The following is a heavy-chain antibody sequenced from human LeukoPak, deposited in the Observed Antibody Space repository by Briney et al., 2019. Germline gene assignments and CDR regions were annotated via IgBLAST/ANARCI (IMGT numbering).Heavy chain of an antibody. CDR3: ARTITIFGVAADY. CDR1: GGSISSYY. D-gene: IGHD3-3*01. Sequence: KPSETLSLTCTVSGGSISSYYWSWIRQPPGKGLEWIGYIYYSGSTYYNPSLKSRVTISVDTSKNQFSLKLSSVTAADTAVYYCARTITIFGVAADYWGQGTLVTVSS. CDR2: IYYSGST. J-gene: IGHJ4*02. V-gene: IGHV4-59*08.